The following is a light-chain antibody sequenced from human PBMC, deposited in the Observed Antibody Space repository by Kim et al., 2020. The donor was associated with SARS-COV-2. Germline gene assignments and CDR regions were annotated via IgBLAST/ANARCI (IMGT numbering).Light chain of an antibody. CDR3: QIYANSVYT. V-gene: IGKV3-20*01. CDR2: GAS. CDR1: QSVNSNY. J-gene: IGKJ2*01. Sequence: WSPGERATLSCRASQSVNSNYLAWYQQKPGQAPRLLIYGASSRATGIPDRFSGSGSGTDFTLTISRLEPEDFAVYYCQIYANSVYTFGQGTKLEI.